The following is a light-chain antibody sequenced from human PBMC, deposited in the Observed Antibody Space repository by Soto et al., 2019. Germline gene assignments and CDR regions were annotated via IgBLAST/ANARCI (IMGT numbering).Light chain of an antibody. J-gene: IGKJ2*01. Sequence: DAVLTQSPLSLPVTLGQPASISCRSSQSLVFGDGNTYLNWFQQRPGQSPRRLIYKVSNRDSGVPDRFSGSASGTDFTLKISRVEAEDVGLYYCMQATHWPHTFGQGTKVDIK. CDR3: MQATHWPHT. CDR2: KVS. V-gene: IGKV2-30*01. CDR1: QSLVFGDGNTY.